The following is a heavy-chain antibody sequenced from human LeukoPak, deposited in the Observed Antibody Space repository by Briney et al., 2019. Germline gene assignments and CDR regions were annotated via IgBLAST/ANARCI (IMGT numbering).Heavy chain of an antibody. J-gene: IGHJ6*02. V-gene: IGHV1-46*01. Sequence: ASVKVSCKASGYTFTSYYMHWVRQAPGQGLEWMGIINPSGGSTSYAQKFQGRVTMTRDTSTSTVYMELSSLRSEDTAVYYCARPINSSSWYGGYCYGMDVWGQGTTVTVSS. CDR2: INPSGGST. CDR3: ARPINSSSWYGGYCYGMDV. D-gene: IGHD6-13*01. CDR1: GYTFTSYY.